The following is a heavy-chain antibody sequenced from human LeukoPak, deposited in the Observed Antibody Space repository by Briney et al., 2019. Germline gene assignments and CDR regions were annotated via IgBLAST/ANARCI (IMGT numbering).Heavy chain of an antibody. CDR2: IIPIFGTA. D-gene: IGHD6-19*01. CDR3: ARTAVSTVAGTAPFDY. CDR1: GGTFSSYA. J-gene: IGHJ4*02. V-gene: IGHV1-69*05. Sequence: SSVKFSCKASGGTFSSYAISWVRQAPGQGLEWMGRIIPIFGTANYAQKFQGRVTITTDESTSTAYMELSSLRSEDTAVYYCARTAVSTVAGTAPFDYWGQGTLVTVSS.